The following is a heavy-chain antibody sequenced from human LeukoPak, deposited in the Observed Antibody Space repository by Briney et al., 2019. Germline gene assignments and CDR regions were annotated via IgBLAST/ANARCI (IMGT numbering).Heavy chain of an antibody. J-gene: IGHJ3*02. CDR2: ISSSSSYI. Sequence: GGSLRLSCAASGFTFSSYSMNWVRQAPGKGLEWVSSISSSSSYIYYADSVKGRFTISRDNAKNSLYLQMNSLRAEDTAVYYCASPLRTGAAFYAFDIWGQRTMVTVSS. CDR1: GFTFSSYS. D-gene: IGHD1-14*01. CDR3: ASPLRTGAAFYAFDI. V-gene: IGHV3-21*01.